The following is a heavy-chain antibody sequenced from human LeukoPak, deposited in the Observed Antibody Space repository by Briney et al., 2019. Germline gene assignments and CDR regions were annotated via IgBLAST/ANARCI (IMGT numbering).Heavy chain of an antibody. Sequence: ASVKVSCKASGYTFTSYGISWVRQAPGQGLEWMGWISAYNGNTNYAQKLQGRVTMTTDTSTSTAYMELRSLRSDDTAVYYCARDRAMVRGTISRPFDIWGQGTMVTVSS. CDR2: ISAYNGNT. V-gene: IGHV1-18*01. D-gene: IGHD3-10*01. CDR3: ARDRAMVRGTISRPFDI. CDR1: GYTFTSYG. J-gene: IGHJ3*02.